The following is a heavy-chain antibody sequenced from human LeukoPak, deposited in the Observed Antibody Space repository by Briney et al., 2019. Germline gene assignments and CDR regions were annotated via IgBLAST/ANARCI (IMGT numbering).Heavy chain of an antibody. J-gene: IGHJ3*02. CDR2: IRSKANSYAT. CDR1: GVTFSGSA. D-gene: IGHD2-2*02. Sequence: GGSLRLSCAASGVTFSGSAMHWVRQASGKGLEWVGRIRSKANSYATAYAASVKGRFTISRDDSKNTAYLQMNSLKTEDTAVYYCTRHRPTYCSSTSCYRAFDIWGQGTMVTVSS. CDR3: TRHRPTYCSSTSCYRAFDI. V-gene: IGHV3-73*01.